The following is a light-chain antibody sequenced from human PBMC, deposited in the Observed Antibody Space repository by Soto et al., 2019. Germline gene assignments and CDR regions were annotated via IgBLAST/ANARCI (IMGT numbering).Light chain of an antibody. J-gene: IGKJ4*01. CDR1: QSVSSN. CDR3: QHYNNWPLT. V-gene: IGKV3-15*01. CDR2: GAS. Sequence: EIVITQSPATLSVSPGERATLSCRASQSVSSNLAWYQQKPGQAPRLLIYGASTRATGIPARFSGSGSGTEFTLTIRSLQSEDFAVYYCQHYNNWPLTFGGGTKGDIK.